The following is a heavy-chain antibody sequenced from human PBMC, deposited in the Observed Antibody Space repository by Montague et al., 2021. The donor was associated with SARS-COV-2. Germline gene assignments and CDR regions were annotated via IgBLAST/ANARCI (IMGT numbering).Heavy chain of an antibody. CDR2: ISYGGIA. D-gene: IGHD4-11*01. V-gene: IGHV4-4*02. Sequence: SETLSLTCAVSGVSITSTNWWSLVRQPPGKGLEWIGEISYGGIATYSPSLKSRATISMDRSRNLFSLKLGSVTAADTAIYYCAGKVLTVPADYWGQGTLVTVS. CDR3: AGKVLTVPADY. CDR1: GVSITSTNW. J-gene: IGHJ4*02.